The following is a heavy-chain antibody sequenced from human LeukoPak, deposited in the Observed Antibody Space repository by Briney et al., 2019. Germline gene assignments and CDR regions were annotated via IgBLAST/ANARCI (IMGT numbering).Heavy chain of an antibody. CDR3: ASCIAAAGISCPTI. CDR1: GFTFTNYN. V-gene: IGHV1-46*01. CDR2: VNPSGGST. J-gene: IGHJ3*02. Sequence: VASVKVSCKASGFTFTNYNLHWVRQAPGQRLEWMGIVNPSGGSTNYAQNFQGRVTMTRDTSTSTVYTELSSLRSEDTAVYYCASCIAAAGISCPTIWGQGTMVTVSS. D-gene: IGHD6-13*01.